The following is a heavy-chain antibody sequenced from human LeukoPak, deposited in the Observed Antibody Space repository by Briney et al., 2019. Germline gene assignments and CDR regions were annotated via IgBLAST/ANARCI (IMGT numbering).Heavy chain of an antibody. Sequence: PGGSLRLSCAASGFSFSNYVMTLIGTGAGTYYADSVKGRFTISRDNSKNTLYLQMNSLRAEDTAVYYCAKGSPVILYYCMDVWGKGTTVTVSS. V-gene: IGHV3-23*01. CDR1: GFSFSNYV. D-gene: IGHD3-22*01. CDR2: LIGTGAGT. J-gene: IGHJ6*03. CDR3: AKGSPVILYYCMDV.